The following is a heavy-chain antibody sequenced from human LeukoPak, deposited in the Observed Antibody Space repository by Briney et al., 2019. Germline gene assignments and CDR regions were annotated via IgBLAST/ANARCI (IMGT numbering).Heavy chain of an antibody. Sequence: RGSLRLSCAASGFTFTSYAMHWVRQAPGKGLEWVAVISSDGSNKYYADSVKGRFTISRDNSKNTLYLQMNSLRAEHTAVYYCARDRAAAGFDAFDMWGQGTMVTVSS. CDR2: ISSDGSNK. CDR3: ARDRAAAGFDAFDM. D-gene: IGHD6-13*01. CDR1: GFTFTSYA. V-gene: IGHV3-30*04. J-gene: IGHJ3*02.